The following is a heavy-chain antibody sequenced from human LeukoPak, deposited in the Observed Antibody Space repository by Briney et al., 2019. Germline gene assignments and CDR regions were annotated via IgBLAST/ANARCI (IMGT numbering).Heavy chain of an antibody. D-gene: IGHD3-10*01. CDR1: GYTFTSYY. V-gene: IGHV1-46*01. CDR2: INPSGGST. CDR3: ARDLGEQRAYNWFDP. J-gene: IGHJ5*02. Sequence: ASVKVSCKASGYTFTSYYMHWVRQAPGQGLEWMGIINPSGGSTSYAQKFQGRVTMTRDTSISTAYMELSRLRSDDTAVYYCARDLGEQRAYNWFDPWGQGTLVTVSS.